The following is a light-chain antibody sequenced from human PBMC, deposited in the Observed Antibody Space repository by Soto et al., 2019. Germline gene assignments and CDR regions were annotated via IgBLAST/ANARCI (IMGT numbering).Light chain of an antibody. CDR1: QSVSSN. J-gene: IGKJ1*01. Sequence: EIVMTQSPATQSVSPGERATLSCRASQSVSSNLAWYQQKPGQAPRLLIYGASTRATGIPARFSGSGSGTEFTLTISSLQSEDFAVYYCQQYNNWPLFGQGTKVEIK. CDR2: GAS. CDR3: QQYNNWPL. V-gene: IGKV3-15*01.